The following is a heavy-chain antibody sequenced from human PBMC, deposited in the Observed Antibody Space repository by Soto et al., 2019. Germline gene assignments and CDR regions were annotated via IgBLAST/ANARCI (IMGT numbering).Heavy chain of an antibody. CDR2: ISYDGSNR. CDR1: GFTFGSYA. V-gene: IGHV3-30-3*02. Sequence: QVQLVESGGGVVQPARSLRLSCAASGFTFGSYAMHWVRQAPGKGLEWVAVISYDGSNRYYANSVKGRFTISRDNSNNTQYLHMASLSADDTATYYCAKNPAIDPDHRTYLDSWGQGALVTVSS. CDR3: AKNPAIDPDHRTYLDS. D-gene: IGHD1-1*01. J-gene: IGHJ4*02.